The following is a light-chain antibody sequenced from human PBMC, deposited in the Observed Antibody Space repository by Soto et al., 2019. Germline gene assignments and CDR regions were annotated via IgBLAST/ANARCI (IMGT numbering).Light chain of an antibody. J-gene: IGKJ4*01. V-gene: IGKV3-20*01. Sequence: EIVLTQSPCTLSLSSGERATLSCRASQSVRSNYLAWYQQKPGQAPSLLIYGASSRATGIPDRFGGSGSGTDFTLTISRLEPEDFAVYYCQQYASSPLTFGGGTKVEIK. CDR3: QQYASSPLT. CDR1: QSVRSNY. CDR2: GAS.